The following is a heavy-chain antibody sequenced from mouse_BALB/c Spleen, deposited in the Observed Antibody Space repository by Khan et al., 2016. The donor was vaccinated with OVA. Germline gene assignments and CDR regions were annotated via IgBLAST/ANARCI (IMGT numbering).Heavy chain of an antibody. CDR2: IYPGSGNT. D-gene: IGHD2-3*01. CDR3: ARMDTTPLDC. CDR1: GYTFTDYY. Sequence: QVQLQQSGAELARPGASVKLSCKASGYTFTDYYINWVKQRTGQGLEWIGQIYPGSGNTYYNEKFTGKATLTADKSSSTAYMQLSRLTSEDSAVYFCARMDTTPLDCWGQGTTRTLST. V-gene: IGHV1-77*01. J-gene: IGHJ2*01.